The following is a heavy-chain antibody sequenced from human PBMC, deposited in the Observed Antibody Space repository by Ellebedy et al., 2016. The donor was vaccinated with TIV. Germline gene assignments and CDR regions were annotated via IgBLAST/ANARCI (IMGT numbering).Heavy chain of an antibody. CDR3: AKTLITMIVVLITPYFDY. CDR1: GGTFSTHA. CDR2: IIPILGMT. D-gene: IGHD3-22*01. J-gene: IGHJ4*02. V-gene: IGHV1-69*04. Sequence: ASVKVSCKASGGTFSTHALNWVRQAPGQGLEWLGRIIPILGMTNYAQKFQGRVTITADKSTSTAYMELSTLRSEDTAVYYCAKTLITMIVVLITPYFDYWGQGTLVTVSS.